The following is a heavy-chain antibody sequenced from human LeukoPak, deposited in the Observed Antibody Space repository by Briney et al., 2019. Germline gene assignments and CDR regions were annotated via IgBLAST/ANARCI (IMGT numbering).Heavy chain of an antibody. CDR3: ARVETAGYSSGWYPD. J-gene: IGHJ4*02. CDR2: ITASNGHT. V-gene: IGHV1-18*01. CDR1: GYTFTNYD. Sequence: ASVKVSCKASGYTFTNYDITWVRQAPGEGLEWMGWITASNGHTNYAQNLQGRVTMTTDTSTNTAYMELRSLRSDDTAVYYCARVETAGYSSGWYPDWGQGTLVTVSS. D-gene: IGHD6-19*01.